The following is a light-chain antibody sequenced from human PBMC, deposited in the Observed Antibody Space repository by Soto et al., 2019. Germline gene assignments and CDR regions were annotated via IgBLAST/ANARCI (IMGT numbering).Light chain of an antibody. Sequence: QSALTQPASVSGSPGQSITISCTGTSSDVGGYNYVSWYQQHPGKAPKLMIYGVSNRPSGVSNRFSGSKSGNTASLTISGLQAGDEADYYCSSYTSSATLYVFGTGTKLTVL. CDR2: GVS. CDR1: SSDVGGYNY. V-gene: IGLV2-14*01. J-gene: IGLJ1*01. CDR3: SSYTSSATLYV.